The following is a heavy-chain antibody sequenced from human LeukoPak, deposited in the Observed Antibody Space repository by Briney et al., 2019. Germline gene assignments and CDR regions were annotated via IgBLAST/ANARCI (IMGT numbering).Heavy chain of an antibody. J-gene: IGHJ3*02. CDR1: GYSFTSCW. Sequence: GESLKISCKGSGYSFTSCWIGWVHQMPRKGLEWMGIIYPGDSETRYSPSFQGQVTISADKSISTAYLQWSSLKASDTAMYYCARRQSGTDAFDIWGQGTMVTVSS. V-gene: IGHV5-51*07. CDR3: ARRQSGTDAFDI. CDR2: IYPGDSET.